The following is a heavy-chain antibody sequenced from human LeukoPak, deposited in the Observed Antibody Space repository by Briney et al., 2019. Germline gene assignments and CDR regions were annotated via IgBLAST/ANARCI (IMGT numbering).Heavy chain of an antibody. CDR1: GGSISSYY. J-gene: IGHJ6*03. Sequence: SETLSLTCTASGGSISSYYWSWIRQSPGKGLEWIGYIYHSGSTNYNPSLKSRVTISVDTSKNQFSLKLSSVTAADTAVYYCARAEVLQKDYYYYYYMDVWGKGTTVTVSS. CDR2: IYHSGST. CDR3: ARAEVLQKDYYYYYYMDV. D-gene: IGHD3-10*01. V-gene: IGHV4-59*01.